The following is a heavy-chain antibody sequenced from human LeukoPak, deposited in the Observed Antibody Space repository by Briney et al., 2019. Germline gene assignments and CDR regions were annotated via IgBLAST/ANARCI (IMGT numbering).Heavy chain of an antibody. V-gene: IGHV3-23*01. CDR1: GFTFSGYA. Sequence: GGSLRLSCAASGFTFSGYAMIWVRQAPGKGLEWVSVISNSGSSTDYADSAKGRFTISRDNAKNSLYLQMNSLRAEDTAVYYCARDSSLRFLKWFTQNLFDYWGQGTLVTVSS. CDR2: ISNSGSST. J-gene: IGHJ4*02. D-gene: IGHD3-3*01. CDR3: ARDSSLRFLKWFTQNLFDY.